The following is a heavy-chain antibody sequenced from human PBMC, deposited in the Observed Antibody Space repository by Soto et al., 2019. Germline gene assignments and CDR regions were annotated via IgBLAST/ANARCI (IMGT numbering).Heavy chain of an antibody. CDR3: AREDCYVRRGDYYYGMDV. CDR1: GFTFSSYG. J-gene: IGHJ6*02. CDR2: IWFDGSNK. V-gene: IGHV3-33*01. Sequence: QVQVVESGGGVAQPGRSLRLSCAASGFTFSSYGMHWVRQGPGKGLEWVAVIWFDGSNKYYADSVKGRFTISRDNSKNTLYLQMNSVRAEDTAVYYCAREDCYVRRGDYYYGMDVWGQGTTVTVSS. D-gene: IGHD2-21*02.